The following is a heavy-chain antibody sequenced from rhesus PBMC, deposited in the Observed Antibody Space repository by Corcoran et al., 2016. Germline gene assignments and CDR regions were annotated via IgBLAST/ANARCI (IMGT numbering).Heavy chain of an antibody. J-gene: IGHJ4*01. CDR2: INIAGDTT. CDR1: GFTFSSYG. Sequence: EVQVVETGGGLVQPGGSLKLSCAASGFTFSSYGMTWLRQAPGKGLEWVSTINIAGDTTNYADSASGRLPSSRSNSKTTLSLQMNSRKPDDTAVYSCATDRESNTAEDSVDYWGQGVLVTVSS. CDR3: ATDRESNTAEDSVDY. V-gene: IGHV3S5*01. D-gene: IGHD1-38*01.